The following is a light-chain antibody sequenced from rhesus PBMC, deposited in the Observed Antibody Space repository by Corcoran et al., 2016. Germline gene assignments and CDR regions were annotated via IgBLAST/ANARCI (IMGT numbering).Light chain of an antibody. CDR3: QHTYGTPRT. V-gene: IGKV1-74*01. CDR1: ENVNNY. J-gene: IGKJ1*01. CDR2: KAS. Sequence: DIQVTQSPSSLSASVGDRVTITFRASENVNNYFHWYQQQPWKAPKILIYKASTLQSGVPSRLSGSASGTDFTLTISSLQPEDFATYYCQHTYGTPRTFGQGTKVEIK.